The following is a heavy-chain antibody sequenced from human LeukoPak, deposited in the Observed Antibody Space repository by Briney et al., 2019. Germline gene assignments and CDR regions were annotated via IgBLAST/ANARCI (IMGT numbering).Heavy chain of an antibody. CDR1: GFTLSASD. V-gene: IGHV3-48*03. J-gene: IGHJ4*02. Sequence: PGGSLRLSCAASGFTLSASDMNWVRQAPGKGLEWVSYISGSGSSIYYADSVKGRFTISRDNAKNSLYLQMNSLRAEDTAVYYCARESAFYPYYFDYWGQGTLVTVSS. CDR2: ISGSGSSI. D-gene: IGHD3-3*01. CDR3: ARESAFYPYYFDY.